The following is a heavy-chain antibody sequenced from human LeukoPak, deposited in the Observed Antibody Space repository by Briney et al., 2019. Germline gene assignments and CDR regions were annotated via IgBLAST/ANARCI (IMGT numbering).Heavy chain of an antibody. CDR1: GFTFSSYW. CDR3: ARDGLGSAFDY. Sequence: PGGSLRLSCAASGFTFSSYWMTWVRQAPGKGLEWVANIKQDGSEEYYVDSVKGRFTISRDNAKNSLYLQMNSLRADDTAVYYCARDGLGSAFDYWGQGTLVTVSS. CDR2: IKQDGSEE. V-gene: IGHV3-7*01. D-gene: IGHD3/OR15-3a*01. J-gene: IGHJ4*02.